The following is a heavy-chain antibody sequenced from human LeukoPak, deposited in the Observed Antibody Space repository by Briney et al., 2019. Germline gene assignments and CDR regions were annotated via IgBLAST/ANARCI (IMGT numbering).Heavy chain of an antibody. CDR1: GGSFSAYY. CDR3: AKSNGYGLIDY. CDR2: IYSSGNT. V-gene: IGHV4-34*01. D-gene: IGHD5-12*01. J-gene: IGHJ4*02. Sequence: SSETLSLTCAVYGGSFSAYYWSWVRQSPGKGLEWIGNIYSSGNTYYNASLKSRVTMYIDTSKNQLSLKLSSVTAADTAMYYCAKSNGYGLIDYWGQGTLVTVSS.